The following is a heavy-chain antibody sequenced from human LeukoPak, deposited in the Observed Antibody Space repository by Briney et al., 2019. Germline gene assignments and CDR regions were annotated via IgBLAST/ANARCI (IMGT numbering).Heavy chain of an antibody. D-gene: IGHD2-15*01. V-gene: IGHV4-61*08. Sequence: PSETLSLTCTVSGGSISSGGYYWSWIRQHPGKGLEWIGYIYYSGSTNYNPSLKSRVTISVDTSKNQFSLKLSSVTAADTAVYYCARVNAGSLDYWGQGTLVTVSS. CDR2: IYYSGST. J-gene: IGHJ4*02. CDR3: ARVNAGSLDY. CDR1: GGSISSGGYY.